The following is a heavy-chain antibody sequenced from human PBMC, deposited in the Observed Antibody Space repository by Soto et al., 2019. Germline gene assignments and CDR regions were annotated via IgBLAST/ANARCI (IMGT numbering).Heavy chain of an antibody. D-gene: IGHD2-2*02. V-gene: IGHV4-39*01. CDR3: ARRLDYTDTGFDP. CDR2: IYYTGDT. Sequence: QLHLHESGPGLVKPSETLPLTCTVSGGSISSTNYYWDWIRQPPGKGLEWIGTIYYTGDTHYNPSLKSRVTLSVDTSKNLFSLKLSSVTAADTAVYYCARRLDYTDTGFDPWGHGTLVTVSS. J-gene: IGHJ5*02. CDR1: GGSISSTNYY.